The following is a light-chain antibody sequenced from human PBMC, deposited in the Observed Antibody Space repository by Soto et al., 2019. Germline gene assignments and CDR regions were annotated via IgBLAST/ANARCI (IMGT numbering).Light chain of an antibody. CDR2: EVN. CDR1: SSDVGSYDL. J-gene: IGLJ3*02. CDR3: CSYAGSSVLV. Sequence: QSALTQPASVSGSPGQSITISCTGTSSDVGSYDLVSWYQQLPGRAPKLIIYEVNERPSGISNRFSGSKSGNTASLTISGLQAEDDADYYCCSYAGSSVLVFGGRTKLTVL. V-gene: IGLV2-23*02.